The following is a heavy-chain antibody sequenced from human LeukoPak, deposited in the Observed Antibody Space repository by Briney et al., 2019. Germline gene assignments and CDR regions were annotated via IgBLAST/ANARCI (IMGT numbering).Heavy chain of an antibody. V-gene: IGHV3-11*01. Sequence: GGSLRLSCAASGFTFSDYYMSWIRQAPGKGLEWVSYISSSGSTIYYADSVKGRFTISRDNSKNTLYLQMNSLRAEDTAVYYCAREARWFGELSFDYWGQGTLVTVSS. CDR2: ISSSGSTI. CDR3: AREARWFGELSFDY. D-gene: IGHD3-10*01. J-gene: IGHJ4*02. CDR1: GFTFSDYY.